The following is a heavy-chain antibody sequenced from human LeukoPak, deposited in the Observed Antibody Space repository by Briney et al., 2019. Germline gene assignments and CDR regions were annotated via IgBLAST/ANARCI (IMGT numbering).Heavy chain of an antibody. V-gene: IGHV3-9*03. D-gene: IGHD1-26*01. Sequence: GGSLRLSCAASGFTFSDYYMSWIRQAPGKGLEWVSGISWNSGSIGYADSVKGRFTISRDNAKNSLYLQMNSLRAEDMALYYCAKDHSGSYEMYYFDYWGQGTLVTVSS. CDR1: GFTFSDYY. CDR2: ISWNSGSI. J-gene: IGHJ4*02. CDR3: AKDHSGSYEMYYFDY.